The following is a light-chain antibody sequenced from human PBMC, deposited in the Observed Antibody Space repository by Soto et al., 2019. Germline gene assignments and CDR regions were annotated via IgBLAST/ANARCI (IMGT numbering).Light chain of an antibody. CDR2: AAS. CDR3: QQLNNYPLT. CDR1: PGIGSY. Sequence: DIQLTQSPSFLSASLGDRVTITCRASPGIGSYLAWYQQKPGKAPRLLIYAASTLQSGVPSRFSGSGSDTEFTLTISSLQPEDFATYYCQQLNNYPLTFGGGTKVDIK. J-gene: IGKJ4*01. V-gene: IGKV1-9*01.